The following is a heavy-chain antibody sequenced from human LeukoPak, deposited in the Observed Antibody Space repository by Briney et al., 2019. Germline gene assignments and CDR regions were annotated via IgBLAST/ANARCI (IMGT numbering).Heavy chain of an antibody. V-gene: IGHV4-4*07. CDR3: ARDDFWSGYYSNWFDP. CDR1: GGSISSYY. CDR2: IYTSGST. J-gene: IGHJ5*02. Sequence: PETLSLTCTVSGGSISSYYWSWIRQPAGKGLEWIRRIYTSGSTNYNPSLKSRVTMSVDTSKNQFSLKLSSVTAADTAVYYCARDDFWSGYYSNWFDPWGQGTLVTVSS. D-gene: IGHD3-3*01.